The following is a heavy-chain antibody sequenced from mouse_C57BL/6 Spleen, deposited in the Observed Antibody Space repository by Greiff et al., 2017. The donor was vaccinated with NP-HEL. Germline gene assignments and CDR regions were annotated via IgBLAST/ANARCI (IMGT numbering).Heavy chain of an antibody. D-gene: IGHD1-1*01. CDR3: TRGVITTVVSAMDY. J-gene: IGHJ4*01. V-gene: IGHV1-15*01. Sequence: QVQLQQSGAELVRPGASVTLSCKASGYTFTDYEMHWVKQTPVHGLEWIGAIDPETGGTAYNQKFKGQAILTADKSSSTAYMELRSLTSEDSAVYYCTRGVITTVVSAMDYWGQGTSVTVSS. CDR1: GYTFTDYE. CDR2: IDPETGGT.